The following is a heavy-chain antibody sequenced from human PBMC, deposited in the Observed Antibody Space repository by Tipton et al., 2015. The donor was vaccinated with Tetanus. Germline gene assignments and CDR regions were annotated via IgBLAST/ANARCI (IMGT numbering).Heavy chain of an antibody. V-gene: IGHV3-74*01. J-gene: IGHJ4*02. CDR2: IKSDGITT. Sequence: SLRLSCVGSGFTFGHHALHWVRQAPGKGLEWVSRIKSDGITTSYLDSVKGRFTISRDTGKNTLYLQMNSLRAEDTAVYYCTRTTPNDYVAAWGQGTLVTVSS. CDR1: GFTFGHHA. CDR3: TRTTPNDYVAA. D-gene: IGHD4-17*01.